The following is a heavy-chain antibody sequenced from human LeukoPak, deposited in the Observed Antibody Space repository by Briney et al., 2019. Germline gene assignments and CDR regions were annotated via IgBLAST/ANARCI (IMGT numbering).Heavy chain of an antibody. CDR3: AKAVTGNYIKGFDH. V-gene: IGHV3-23*01. Sequence: HAGGSLRLSCAASGFTFSSSAMNWVRQAPGEGLEWVSAISGSGGSTYYADSVKGRFTISRDNSKTTLYLHMNSLRVEDTAVYYCAKAVTGNYIKGFDHWGQGTLVTVSS. CDR2: ISGSGGST. CDR1: GFTFSSSA. D-gene: IGHD1-7*01. J-gene: IGHJ4*02.